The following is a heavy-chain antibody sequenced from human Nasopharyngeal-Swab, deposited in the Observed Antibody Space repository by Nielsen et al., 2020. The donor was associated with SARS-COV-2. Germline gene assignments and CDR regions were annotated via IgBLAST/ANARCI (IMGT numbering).Heavy chain of an antibody. CDR1: GGSISSGSYY. D-gene: IGHD1-1*01. V-gene: IGHV4-61*02. CDR3: ARDRSWNDGWSDP. Sequence: SETLSLTCTVSGGSISSGSYYWSWIRQPAGKGLEWIGRIYASGSTNYNPSLKSRVTISVDTSKNQFSLKLSSVTAADTAVYYCARDRSWNDGWSDPWGQGTLVTVSS. J-gene: IGHJ5*02. CDR2: IYASGST.